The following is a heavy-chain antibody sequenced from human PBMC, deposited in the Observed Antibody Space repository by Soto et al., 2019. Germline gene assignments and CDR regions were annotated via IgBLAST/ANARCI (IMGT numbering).Heavy chain of an antibody. J-gene: IGHJ6*02. CDR3: ARDRLGCSGGGCYSGYYGMDV. CDR2: ISSSSVTI. Sequence: EVQLVESGGGLVQPGGSLRLSCAASGFTFSTYSLNWVRRAPGKGLEWVSYISSSSVTINYADSVKGRFTISRDNAKNSLYLQMNSLRDEDTAVCYCARDRLGCSGGGCYSGYYGMDVWGQGTTVTVSS. V-gene: IGHV3-48*02. D-gene: IGHD2-15*01. CDR1: GFTFSTYS.